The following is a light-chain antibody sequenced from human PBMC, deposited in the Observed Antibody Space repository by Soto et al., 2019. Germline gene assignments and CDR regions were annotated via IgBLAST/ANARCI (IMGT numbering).Light chain of an antibody. Sequence: EIVMTQSPATLSVSPGETATLSCRASQSVSSSLAWYQQKPGQAPRLLISDASTRAAGLPARFSGSGSGTEFTLTISSLQSEDLAVYFCQQSNTWAKTFGQGTKVEMK. J-gene: IGKJ1*01. V-gene: IGKV3-15*01. CDR2: DAS. CDR3: QQSNTWAKT. CDR1: QSVSSS.